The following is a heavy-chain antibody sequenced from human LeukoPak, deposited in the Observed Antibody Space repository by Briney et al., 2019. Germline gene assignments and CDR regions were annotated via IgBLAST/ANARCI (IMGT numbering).Heavy chain of an antibody. CDR2: VTHDGSFT. V-gene: IGHV3-30*09. Sequence: GGSLRLSCAASGFSFSGFAMNWVRQAPGKGLEWVAIVTHDGSFTSYADSVKGRFAITRDDSKNTLSLQMDGLRPEDTAVYYCAKDRTSWYYFDYWGQGTLVTVSS. CDR1: GFSFSGFA. CDR3: AKDRTSWYYFDY. J-gene: IGHJ4*02.